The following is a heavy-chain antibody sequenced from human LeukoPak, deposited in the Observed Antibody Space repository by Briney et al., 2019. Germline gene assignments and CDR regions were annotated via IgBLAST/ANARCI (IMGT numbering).Heavy chain of an antibody. Sequence: GASVKVSCKASGYTFTGYYMHWVRQAPGQGLEWMGWINPNSGGTNYAQKFQGRVTMTRDTSISTAYMELSRLRSEDTAVYYCATAYGDYHRAGYYFDYWGQGTLVTVSS. CDR1: GYTFTGYY. CDR3: ATAYGDYHRAGYYFDY. V-gene: IGHV1-2*02. D-gene: IGHD4-17*01. CDR2: INPNSGGT. J-gene: IGHJ4*02.